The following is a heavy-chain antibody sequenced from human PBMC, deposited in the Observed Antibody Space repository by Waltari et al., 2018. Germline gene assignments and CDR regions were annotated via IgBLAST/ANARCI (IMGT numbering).Heavy chain of an antibody. CDR3: ARGEARSGYNPTYFDL. CDR1: GGTFSSYA. J-gene: IGHJ2*01. D-gene: IGHD3-22*01. Sequence: QVQLVQSGAEVKKPGSSVKVSGKASGGTFSSYAISWVRQAPGQGLEWMGGIIPILGIANYAQKCQGRVTITADKSTSTAYMELSSLRSEDTAVYYCARGEARSGYNPTYFDLWGRGTLVTVSS. CDR2: IIPILGIA. V-gene: IGHV1-69*10.